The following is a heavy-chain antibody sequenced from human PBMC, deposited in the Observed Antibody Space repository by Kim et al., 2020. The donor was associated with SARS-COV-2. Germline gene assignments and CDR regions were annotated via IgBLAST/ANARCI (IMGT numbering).Heavy chain of an antibody. V-gene: IGHV1-46*01. Sequence: ASVTVSCKASGYTFTSYYMHWVRQALGQGLEWMGIINPSGGSTSYGQKFPGRVTMTRDTSTSTVYMELSSLGPEDTAVYYCARDLDTASGGMVVWGQGTTVTLS. D-gene: IGHD5-18*01. CDR3: ARDLDTASGGMVV. J-gene: IGHJ6*02. CDR1: GYTFTSYY. CDR2: INPSGGST.